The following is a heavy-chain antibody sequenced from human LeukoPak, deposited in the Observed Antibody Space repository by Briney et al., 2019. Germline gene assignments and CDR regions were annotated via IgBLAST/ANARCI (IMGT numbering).Heavy chain of an antibody. V-gene: IGHV3-30-3*01. Sequence: GGSLRLSCVASGIDFNVYEFHWVRQAPGKRLEWVVFMSYVEDDKNYADSVKGRFTISRDRSKNTLYLQMNSLRGEDTAVYYCARDPAAAGAYIFDYWGQGTLVTVSS. CDR1: GIDFNVYE. J-gene: IGHJ4*02. CDR2: MSYVEDDK. D-gene: IGHD6-13*01. CDR3: ARDPAAAGAYIFDY.